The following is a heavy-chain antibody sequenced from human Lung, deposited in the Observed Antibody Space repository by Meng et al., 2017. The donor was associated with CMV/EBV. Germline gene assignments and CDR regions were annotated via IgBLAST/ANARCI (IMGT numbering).Heavy chain of an antibody. V-gene: IGHV3-74*01. CDR3: AKHRADYYIDY. D-gene: IGHD1-26*01. CDR2: ISSEGSST. CDR1: GFTFSSYW. J-gene: IGHJ4*02. Sequence: GESLKISCSASGFTFSSYWMHWVRQAPGKGLVWVSRISSEGSSTIYAVSMKGRFTNSRDKAKNTLYLEMNSLRGEDTAVYYCAKHRADYYIDYWGQGTLVTVSS.